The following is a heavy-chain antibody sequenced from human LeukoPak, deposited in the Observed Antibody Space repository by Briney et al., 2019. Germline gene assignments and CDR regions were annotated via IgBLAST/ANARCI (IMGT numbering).Heavy chain of an antibody. D-gene: IGHD5-18*01. CDR2: IIPIFGTA. J-gene: IGHJ4*02. CDR3: ARVGPLSETAMVNSFDY. Sequence: ASVKVSCKASGGTFSSYAISWVRQAPRQGLEWMGGIIPIFGTANYAQKFQGRVTITADESTSTAYMELSSLRSEDTAVYYCARVGPLSETAMVNSFDYWGQGTLVTVSS. V-gene: IGHV1-69*01. CDR1: GGTFSSYA.